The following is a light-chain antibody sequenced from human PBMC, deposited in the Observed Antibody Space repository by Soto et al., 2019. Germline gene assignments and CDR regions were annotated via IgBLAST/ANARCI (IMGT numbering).Light chain of an antibody. CDR3: AAWDDSLVV. V-gene: IGLV1-47*01. Sequence: QLVLTQPPSASGTPGQTVTISCSGSSSNIGSAYIYWYQHLAGTAPKLLIYRNNQRPSGVPDRFSASKSGTSASLAISGLRSEDEADYYCAAWDDSLVVFGGGTKLTVL. CDR2: RNN. J-gene: IGLJ2*01. CDR1: SSNIGSAY.